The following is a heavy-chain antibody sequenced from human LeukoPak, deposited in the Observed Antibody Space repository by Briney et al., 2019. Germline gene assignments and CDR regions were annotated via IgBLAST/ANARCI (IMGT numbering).Heavy chain of an antibody. V-gene: IGHV1-8*01. CDR2: MNPNSGNT. D-gene: IGHD6-13*01. J-gene: IGHJ6*03. Sequence: RASVKVSCKASGYTFTSYDINWVRQATGQGLKWMGWMNPNSGNTGYAQKFQGRVTMTRNTSISTAYMELSSLRSEDTAVYYCARGGAAAGSKYYYYYYYMDVWGKGTTVTVSS. CDR1: GYTFTSYD. CDR3: ARGGAAAGSKYYYYYYYMDV.